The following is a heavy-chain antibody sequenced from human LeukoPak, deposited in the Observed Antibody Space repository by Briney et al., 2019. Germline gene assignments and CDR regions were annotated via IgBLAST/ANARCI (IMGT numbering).Heavy chain of an antibody. CDR2: LKPDGGEK. Sequence: GGSPRLSCAASGFTFSTMWMSWGRQAPGKGLEWVATLKPDGGEKHYVDSVEGRFIISRDNDKNSLYLQINSLRVEDTAVYYCARGGGSRWGQGTLVTVSS. CDR3: ARGGGSR. D-gene: IGHD3-3*01. V-gene: IGHV3-7*01. CDR1: GFTFSTMW. J-gene: IGHJ4*02.